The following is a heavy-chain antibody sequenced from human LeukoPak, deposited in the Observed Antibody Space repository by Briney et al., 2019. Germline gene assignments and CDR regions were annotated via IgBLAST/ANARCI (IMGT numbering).Heavy chain of an antibody. CDR2: IYYSGST. D-gene: IGHD2-2*01. CDR3: ARDKTRYCSSTSCYYGMDV. V-gene: IGHV4-59*01. CDR1: GGSISSYY. J-gene: IGHJ6*02. Sequence: PSKTLSLTCTVSGGSISSYYWSWIRQPPGKGLEWIGYIYYSGSTNYNPSLKSRVTISVDTSKNQFSLKLSSVTAADTAVYYCARDKTRYCSSTSCYYGMDVWGQGTTVTVSS.